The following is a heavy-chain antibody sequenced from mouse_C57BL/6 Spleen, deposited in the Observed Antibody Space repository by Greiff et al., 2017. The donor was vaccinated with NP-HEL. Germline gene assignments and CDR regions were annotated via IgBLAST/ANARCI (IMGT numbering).Heavy chain of an antibody. CDR3: ASGGNFDY. V-gene: IGHV5-4*03. CDR2: ISDGGSYT. Sequence: VKLQESGGGLVKPGGSLKLSCAASGFTFSSYAMSWVRQTPEKRLEWVATISDGGSYTYYPDNVKGRFTISRDTAKNNLYLQMSHLKSEDTAMYYCASGGNFDYWGQGTTLTVSS. CDR1: GFTFSSYA. J-gene: IGHJ2*01.